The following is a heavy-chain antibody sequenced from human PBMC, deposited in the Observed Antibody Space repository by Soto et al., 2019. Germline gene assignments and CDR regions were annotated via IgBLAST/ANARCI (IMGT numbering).Heavy chain of an antibody. V-gene: IGHV3-48*03. CDR1: GGNFMGYG. J-gene: IGHJ6*03. CDR3: ARAPPVLLWFGESTPADV. D-gene: IGHD3-10*01. CDR2: ISCSGSTI. Sequence: GVSLRISCAASGGNFMGYGVNWVRQAPGKGLEWVSYISCSGSTIYYADSVKGRFTISRDNAENSLYLQMNSLRAEDTAVYYCARAPPVLLWFGESTPADVGGKGTRVTVAS.